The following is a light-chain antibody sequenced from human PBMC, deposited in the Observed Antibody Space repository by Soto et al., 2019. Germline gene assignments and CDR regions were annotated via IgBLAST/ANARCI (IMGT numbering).Light chain of an antibody. J-gene: IGKJ4*01. CDR2: DAA. CDR1: QNIYNY. Sequence: DIQMTQSPSSLSASVGDRVTIACQASQNIYNYLNWYQHKPGKAPKVLIFDAASLETGVPSRFSGSGYGTDFSLTINSLQPEDVATYYCQHYDNLPLTFGGGTKVEIE. V-gene: IGKV1-33*01. CDR3: QHYDNLPLT.